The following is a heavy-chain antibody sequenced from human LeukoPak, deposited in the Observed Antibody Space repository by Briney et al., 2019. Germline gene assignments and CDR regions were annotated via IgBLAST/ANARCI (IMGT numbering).Heavy chain of an antibody. D-gene: IGHD3-10*01. CDR3: ARDSGTSGDVKFDP. CDR1: GGSINRYY. Sequence: SETLSLTYTVSGGSINRYYLSWIRQPAGKGLEWIGRLYVNGRMDYNPSLKSRVTMSVDTSTNQLSLNLTSVTAADTAVYYCARDSGTSGDVKFDPWGQGTLVTVSS. CDR2: LYVNGRM. J-gene: IGHJ5*02. V-gene: IGHV4-4*07.